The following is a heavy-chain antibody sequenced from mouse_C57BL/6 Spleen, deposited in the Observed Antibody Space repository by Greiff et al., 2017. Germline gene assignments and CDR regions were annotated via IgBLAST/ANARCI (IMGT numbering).Heavy chain of an antibody. J-gene: IGHJ4*01. CDR2: ISGGGGNT. Sequence: EVQVVESGGGLVKPGGSLKLSCAASGFTFSSYTMSWVRQTPEKRLEWVATISGGGGNTYYPDSVKGRFTISRDNAKNTLYLQRSSLRSEDTALYYCARHDYDYDRYYAMDYWGQGTSVTVSS. V-gene: IGHV5-9*01. CDR1: GFTFSSYT. D-gene: IGHD2-4*01. CDR3: ARHDYDYDRYYAMDY.